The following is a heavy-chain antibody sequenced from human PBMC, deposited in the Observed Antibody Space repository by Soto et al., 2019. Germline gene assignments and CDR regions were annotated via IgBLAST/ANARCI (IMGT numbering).Heavy chain of an antibody. D-gene: IGHD3-16*01. Sequence: EVQLLESGGGLVQPGGSLRLSCAASGFTFSSYAMSWVRQAPGKGLEWVSAITGSGGSTYYADSVKGRFTISRDNSKNTLYLQMNSLRAEDTAVYHCAKPIGGCDAFDIWGQGTMVTVS. CDR1: GFTFSSYA. J-gene: IGHJ3*02. CDR2: ITGSGGST. V-gene: IGHV3-23*01. CDR3: AKPIGGCDAFDI.